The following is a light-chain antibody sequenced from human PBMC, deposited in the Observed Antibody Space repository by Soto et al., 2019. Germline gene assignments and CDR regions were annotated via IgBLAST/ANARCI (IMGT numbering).Light chain of an antibody. V-gene: IGKV3-20*01. CDR1: QSVSSSY. Sequence: EIVLTQSPGTLSLSPGERATLSCRASQSVSSSYLAWYQQKPGQAPRLLIYGASSRATGIPDRFSGSGSGTDFTLTISRLEPDDFAVYYWQKYGPSHYTFGQGTKLEIK. CDR2: GAS. CDR3: QKYGPSHYT. J-gene: IGKJ2*01.